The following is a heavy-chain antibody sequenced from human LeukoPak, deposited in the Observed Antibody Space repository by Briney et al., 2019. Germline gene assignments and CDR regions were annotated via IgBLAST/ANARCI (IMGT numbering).Heavy chain of an antibody. V-gene: IGHV3-9*01. J-gene: IGHJ4*02. Sequence: GGSLRLSCAASGFTFDDYAMHWVRQAPGKGLEWVSGVSWNSGSIGYADSVKGRFTISRDNAKNTVSLQMNSLKAEDTAVYYCGTVFDHWGPGILVTVSS. CDR2: VSWNSGSI. CDR3: GTVFDH. CDR1: GFTFDDYA.